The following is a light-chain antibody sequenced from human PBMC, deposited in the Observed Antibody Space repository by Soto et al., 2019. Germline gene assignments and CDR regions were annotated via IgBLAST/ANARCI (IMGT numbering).Light chain of an antibody. CDR3: QQYGSSGT. V-gene: IGKV3-20*01. CDR2: GAS. Sequence: EIVMTQSPATLSVSPGERATLSVRASQSVSSKLAWYQQKPGQAPRLLIYGASNRATGIPDRFSGSGSGTDFTLTISRLEPEDFAVYYCQQYGSSGTFGQGTKVDIK. CDR1: QSVSSK. J-gene: IGKJ1*01.